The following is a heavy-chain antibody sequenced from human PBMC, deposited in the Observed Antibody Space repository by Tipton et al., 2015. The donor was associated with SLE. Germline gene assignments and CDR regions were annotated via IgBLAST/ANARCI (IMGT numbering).Heavy chain of an antibody. CDR3: AREESSSWFPDAFDI. V-gene: IGHV4-61*02. Sequence: TLSLTCNVSGDSINSGRHYWSWFRPPAGTGLEWIGRIFTSGNTNYNPSLKSRITISVDTSKNQFFLKLSSVTAADTALYYCAREESSSWFPDAFDIWGQGTMVTVSS. CDR2: IFTSGNT. J-gene: IGHJ3*02. CDR1: GDSINSGRHY. D-gene: IGHD6-6*01.